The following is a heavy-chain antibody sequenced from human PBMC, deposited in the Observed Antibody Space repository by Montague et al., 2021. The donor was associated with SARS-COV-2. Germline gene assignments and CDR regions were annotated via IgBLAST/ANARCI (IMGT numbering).Heavy chain of an antibody. CDR3: ARTGDAYTRYDLDY. D-gene: IGHD5-24*01. J-gene: IGHJ4*02. V-gene: IGHV4-59*02. CDR1: SGSVTSDY. Sequence: SETLSLTCSVSSGSVTSDYWSWIRLPPGNGLVLIGYIYSSGSTSYNPSLKSRVTISIDTSKNQFSLRLSSVTAADTAVYYCARTGDAYTRYDLDYWGQGTLVTVSS. CDR2: IYSSGST.